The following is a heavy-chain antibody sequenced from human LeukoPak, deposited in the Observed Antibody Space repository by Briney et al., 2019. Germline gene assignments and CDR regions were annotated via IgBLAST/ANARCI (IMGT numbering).Heavy chain of an antibody. CDR2: INTDGSST. CDR3: ARATYCSSTSCPRGSWFDP. J-gene: IGHJ5*02. CDR1: GFTFSSYW. V-gene: IGHV3-74*01. Sequence: GGSLRLSCAASGFTFSSYWMHWVRQAPGKGLVWVSRINTDGSSTSYADSVKGRFTISRDNAKNTLYLQMNSLRAEDTAVYYCARATYCSSTSCPRGSWFDPWGQGTLVTVSS. D-gene: IGHD2-2*01.